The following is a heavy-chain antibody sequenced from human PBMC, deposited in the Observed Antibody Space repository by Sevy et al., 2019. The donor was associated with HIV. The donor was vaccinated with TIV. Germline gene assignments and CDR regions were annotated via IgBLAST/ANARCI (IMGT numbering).Heavy chain of an antibody. D-gene: IGHD5-12*01. CDR1: GFTFSSYA. Sequence: GALRLSCAASGFTFSSYAMSWVRQAPGKGLEWVSAFSGSGGSTYYADSVKGRFTISRDNSNNTQHLQMNSLRAEDTAVDNCAAKGDIGSAGCFDLWGQGTLVTVSS. CDR2: FSGSGGST. V-gene: IGHV3-23*01. CDR3: AAKGDIGSAGCFDL. J-gene: IGHJ5*02.